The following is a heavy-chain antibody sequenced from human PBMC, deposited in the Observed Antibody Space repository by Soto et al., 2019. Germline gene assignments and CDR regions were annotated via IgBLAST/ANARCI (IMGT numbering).Heavy chain of an antibody. D-gene: IGHD6-13*01. CDR1: GGSFSGYY. J-gene: IGHJ5*02. CDR2: IIHSGST. Sequence: PSETLSLTCAVYGGSFSGYYWSWIRQPPGKGLEWIGEIIHSGSTNYNPSLKSRVTISVDTSKNQFSLKLSSVTAADTAVYYFARGYDGAAGTWSWFVPWGKGTLVTVSS. CDR3: ARGYDGAAGTWSWFVP. V-gene: IGHV4-34*01.